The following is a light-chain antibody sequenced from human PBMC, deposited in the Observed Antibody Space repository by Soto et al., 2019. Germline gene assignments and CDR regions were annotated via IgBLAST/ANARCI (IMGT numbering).Light chain of an antibody. J-gene: IGKJ5*01. CDR1: QGISSY. V-gene: IGKV1-9*01. CDR2: AAS. CDR3: QQVNSYPPT. Sequence: DLQLTQSPSFLSASVGDRVTITCRASQGISSYFAWYQQKPGKAPKLLIYAASTLQSGVPSRFSGSGSGTEFTLTISGLQPEDLATYYCQQVNSYPPTFGQGTRLEIK.